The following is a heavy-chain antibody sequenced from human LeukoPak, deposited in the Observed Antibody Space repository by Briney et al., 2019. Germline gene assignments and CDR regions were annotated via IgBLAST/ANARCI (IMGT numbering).Heavy chain of an antibody. J-gene: IGHJ3*02. CDR1: GGSISSGSYY. Sequence: PSETLSLTCTVSGGSISSGSYYWSWIRQPAGKGLEYIGRIYTSGSPSYNPSLKSRITISVDTSKNQFSLKLSSVTAAETAVYFCARGVNNWNIDVFDIWGQGTMVTVSP. D-gene: IGHD1/OR15-1a*01. V-gene: IGHV4-61*02. CDR3: ARGVNNWNIDVFDI. CDR2: IYTSGSP.